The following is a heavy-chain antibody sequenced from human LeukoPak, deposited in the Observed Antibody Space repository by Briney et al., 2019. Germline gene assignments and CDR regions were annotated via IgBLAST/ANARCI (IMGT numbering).Heavy chain of an antibody. D-gene: IGHD2-2*01. V-gene: IGHV3-23*01. CDR3: TKDHTLYCSSTSCYAPSFDY. Sequence: GGSLRLSCAASGFTFSSCAMSWVRQAPGKGLEWVSGISGSGGSTYYADSVKGRFTISRDNSKNTLYLQMNSLRAEDTAVYYCTKDHTLYCSSTSCYAPSFDYWGQGTLVTVSS. CDR2: ISGSGGST. CDR1: GFTFSSCA. J-gene: IGHJ4*02.